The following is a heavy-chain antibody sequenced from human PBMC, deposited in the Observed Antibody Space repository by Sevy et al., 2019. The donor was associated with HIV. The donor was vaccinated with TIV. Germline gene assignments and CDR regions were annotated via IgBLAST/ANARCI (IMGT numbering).Heavy chain of an antibody. J-gene: IGHJ4*02. CDR3: ARVKSGTYTPHDY. V-gene: IGHV3-23*01. D-gene: IGHD1-26*01. CDR2: IRGSGGTT. Sequence: GGSLRLSCAASGFTFSSYAMSWVRQAPGKGLGWVSSIRGSGGTTYYADSAKGRFTISRDNTKNTLYLQMNSLRAEDTAVYYCARVKSGTYTPHDYWGQGTLVTVSS. CDR1: GFTFSSYA.